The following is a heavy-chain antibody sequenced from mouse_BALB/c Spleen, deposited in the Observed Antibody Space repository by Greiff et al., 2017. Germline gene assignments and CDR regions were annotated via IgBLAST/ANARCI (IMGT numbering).Heavy chain of an antibody. CDR2: IWAGGST. CDR3: ARAGDYDVVLDY. Sequence: VHLVESGPGLVAPSQSLSITCTVSGFSLTSYGVHWVRQPPGKGLEWLGVIWAGGSTNYNSALMSRLSISKDNSKSQVFLKMNSLQTDDTAMYYCARAGDYDVVLDYWGQGTSVTVSS. J-gene: IGHJ4*01. V-gene: IGHV2-9*02. CDR1: GFSLTSYG. D-gene: IGHD2-4*01.